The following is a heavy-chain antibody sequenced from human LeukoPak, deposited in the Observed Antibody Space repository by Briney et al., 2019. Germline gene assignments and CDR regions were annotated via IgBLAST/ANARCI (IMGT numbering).Heavy chain of an antibody. D-gene: IGHD3-10*01. CDR2: IYTSGST. Sequence: SETLSLTCTVSGGSISSYYWSWIRQPAGKGLEWIGRIYTSGSTNYNPSLKSRVTISVDTSKNQFSLKMISVTAADTAVYYCARRPNLTYYYGSGSYTAYAFDIWGQGTMVTVSS. CDR1: GGSISSYY. J-gene: IGHJ3*02. CDR3: ARRPNLTYYYGSGSYTAYAFDI. V-gene: IGHV4-4*07.